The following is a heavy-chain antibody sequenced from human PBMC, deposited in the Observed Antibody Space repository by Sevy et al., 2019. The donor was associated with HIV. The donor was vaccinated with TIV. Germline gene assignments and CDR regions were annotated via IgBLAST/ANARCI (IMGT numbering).Heavy chain of an antibody. CDR1: GVTCSTYS. CDR2: ISGKSNYI. CDR3: ARDGKAWDILNY. D-gene: IGHD1-26*01. J-gene: IGHJ4*02. V-gene: IGHV3-21*05. Sequence: GGSLRLSCAGFGVTCSTYSMNWVRQAAGKGLEWISFISGKSNYIYYAESVKGRFTMSRDNVKDSLYLQMNSLRVEDTAVYYCARDGKAWDILNYWGQGTLVTVSS.